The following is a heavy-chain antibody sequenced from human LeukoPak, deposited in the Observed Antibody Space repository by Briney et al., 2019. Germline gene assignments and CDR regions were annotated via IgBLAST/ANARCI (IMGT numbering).Heavy chain of an antibody. D-gene: IGHD5-24*01. Sequence: GGSLRLSCAASGFTFSSYAMSWVRQAPGKGLEWVSAISGSGGSTYYADSVKGWFTISRDNSKNTLYLQMNSLRAEDTAVYYCAKDAGWLQLTYYFDYWGQGTLVTVSS. CDR3: AKDAGWLQLTYYFDY. J-gene: IGHJ4*02. V-gene: IGHV3-23*01. CDR1: GFTFSSYA. CDR2: ISGSGGST.